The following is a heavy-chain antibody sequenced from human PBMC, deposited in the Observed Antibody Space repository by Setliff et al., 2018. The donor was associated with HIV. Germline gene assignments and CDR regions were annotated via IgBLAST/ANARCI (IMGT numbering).Heavy chain of an antibody. Sequence: PGGSLRLSCVGSGFTFTNAWMSWVRQAPGKGLEWVANMNQDGSEKNYVDSVKGRFTISRDNAKNSLYLQMNSLRVEDTAVYYCTKGHYTTSGWGQGTLVTVSS. CDR2: MNQDGSEK. D-gene: IGHD2-2*02. CDR3: TKGHYTTSG. V-gene: IGHV3-7*01. J-gene: IGHJ4*02. CDR1: GFTFTNAW.